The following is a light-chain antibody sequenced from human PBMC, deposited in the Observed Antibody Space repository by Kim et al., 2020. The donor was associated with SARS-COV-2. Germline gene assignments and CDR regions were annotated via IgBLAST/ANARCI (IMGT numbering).Light chain of an antibody. J-gene: IGLJ2*01. V-gene: IGLV3-1*01. CDR3: QAWDSSTVV. CDR2: QDS. Sequence: VSPGHTASITGSGDKLGDKYSFWYQQKPGQSPVLVIYQDSKRPSGIPERFSGSNSGNTATLTISGTQAMDEADYYCQAWDSSTVVFGGGTKLTVL. CDR1: KLGDKY.